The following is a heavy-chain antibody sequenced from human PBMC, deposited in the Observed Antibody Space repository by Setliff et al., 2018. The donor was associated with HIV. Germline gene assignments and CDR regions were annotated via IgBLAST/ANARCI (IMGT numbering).Heavy chain of an antibody. Sequence: LSLTCSVCGTSFSDHYWSWVRQTPGKGLEWIGEMNQSGTTNYNPSLKSRVTMSIDTSERQFSLKLTSVTAADTAVYYCVRWYYCVSGACYRADYWGQGTMVTVSS. J-gene: IGHJ4*02. CDR1: GTSFSDHY. CDR2: MNQSGTT. D-gene: IGHD2-21*02. V-gene: IGHV4-34*01. CDR3: VRWYYCVSGACYRADY.